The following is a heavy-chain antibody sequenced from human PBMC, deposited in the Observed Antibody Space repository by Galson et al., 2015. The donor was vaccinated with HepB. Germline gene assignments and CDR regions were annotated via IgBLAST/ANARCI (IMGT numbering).Heavy chain of an antibody. CDR1: GYSFTNYW. D-gene: IGHD3-22*01. Sequence: QSGAEVKKPGESLKISCKGSGYSFTNYWIGWVRQMPGKGLEWMGIIYPGDSDTRYSPSFQGQVTISADKSISTAYLQWSSLKASDTAMYYCASQYYDGSGSYSYFDYWGQGTLVTVSS. CDR2: IYPGDSDT. V-gene: IGHV5-51*01. J-gene: IGHJ4*02. CDR3: ASQYYDGSGSYSYFDY.